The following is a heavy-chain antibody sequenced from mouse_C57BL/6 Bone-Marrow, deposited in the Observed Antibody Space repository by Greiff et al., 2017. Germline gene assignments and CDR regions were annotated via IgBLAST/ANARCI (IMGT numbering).Heavy chain of an antibody. Sequence: VQLQQPGAELVKPGASVKLSCKASGYTFTSYWMQWVKQRPGQGLEWIGEIDPSDSYTNYNQKFKGKATLTVETSSSTAYMQLSSLTSEDSAVYYCARACRGFAYGGQGTLVTVSA. J-gene: IGHJ3*01. CDR3: ARACRGFAY. CDR1: GYTFTSYW. CDR2: IDPSDSYT. V-gene: IGHV1-50*01.